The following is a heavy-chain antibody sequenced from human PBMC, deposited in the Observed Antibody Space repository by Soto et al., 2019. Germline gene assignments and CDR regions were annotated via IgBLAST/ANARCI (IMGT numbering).Heavy chain of an antibody. CDR1: GFTFSSYW. Sequence: EVQLVESGGGLVQPGGSLRLSCAASGFTFSSYWMHWVRQAPGKGLVWVSRINSDGSSTSYADSVKGRFTISRDNAKNTLYLQMNSLRAEDTPVYYCASDLRGGYYYYYYMDVWGKGTTVTVSS. V-gene: IGHV3-74*01. CDR2: INSDGSST. D-gene: IGHD3-16*01. CDR3: ASDLRGGYYYYYYMDV. J-gene: IGHJ6*03.